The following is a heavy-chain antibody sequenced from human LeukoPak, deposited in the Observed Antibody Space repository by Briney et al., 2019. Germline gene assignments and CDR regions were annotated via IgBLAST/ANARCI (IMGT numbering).Heavy chain of an antibody. CDR2: IYSGGST. J-gene: IGHJ4*02. V-gene: IGHV3-53*01. CDR3: ARSNHSSGYYGYFDY. CDR1: GFTVSSNY. Sequence: GGSLRLSCAASGFTVSSNYMSWVRQAPGKGLEWVSVIYSGGSTYYADSVKGRFTISRDNSKNTLYLQMNSLRAEDTAVYYCARSNHSSGYYGYFDYWGQGTLVTVSS. D-gene: IGHD3-22*01.